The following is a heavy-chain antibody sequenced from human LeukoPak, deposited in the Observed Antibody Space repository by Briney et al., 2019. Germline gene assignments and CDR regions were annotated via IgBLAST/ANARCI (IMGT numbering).Heavy chain of an antibody. V-gene: IGHV3-48*04. Sequence: QPGGSLRLSCAASGFTFSTYAMNWVRQAPGKGLEWVSYISSSGSTIYYADPVKGRFTISRDNAKNSLYLQMNSLRAEDTAVYYCARAGYSYGYSSGELDYWGQGTLVTVSS. J-gene: IGHJ4*02. CDR2: ISSSGSTI. CDR3: ARAGYSYGYSSGELDY. D-gene: IGHD5-18*01. CDR1: GFTFSTYA.